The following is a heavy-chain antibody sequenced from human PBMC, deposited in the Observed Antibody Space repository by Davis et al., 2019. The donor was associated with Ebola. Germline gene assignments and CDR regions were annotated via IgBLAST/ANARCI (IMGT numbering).Heavy chain of an antibody. V-gene: IGHV1-18*01. J-gene: IGHJ5*02. D-gene: IGHD6-13*01. CDR1: GYTFTSYG. Sequence: ASVTVSCKASGYTFTSYGISWVRQAPGQGLEWMGWISAYNGNTNYAQKLQGRVTMTTDTSTSTAYMELRSLRSDDTAVYYCARREAIYSSSWGHWFDPWGQGTLVTVSS. CDR3: ARREAIYSSSWGHWFDP. CDR2: ISAYNGNT.